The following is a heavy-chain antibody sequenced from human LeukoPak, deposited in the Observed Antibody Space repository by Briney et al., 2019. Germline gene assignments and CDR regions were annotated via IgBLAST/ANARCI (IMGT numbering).Heavy chain of an antibody. CDR1: GFTLSSYM. Sequence: PGGSLRLSCVASGFTLSSYMMSWVRQAPGKGLEWVSGISGSAGGTFYSDSVRGRFTISRDNAKNTVYLQMNSLRTEDTAVYFCGRINYNGDYWGRGTLVTVSS. D-gene: IGHD3-10*01. CDR3: GRINYNGDY. V-gene: IGHV3-23*01. J-gene: IGHJ4*02. CDR2: ISGSAGGT.